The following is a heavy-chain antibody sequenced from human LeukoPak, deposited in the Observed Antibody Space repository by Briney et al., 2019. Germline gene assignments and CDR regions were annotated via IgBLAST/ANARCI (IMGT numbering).Heavy chain of an antibody. Sequence: GRSLRLSCAASGFTFSSYAMHWVRQAPGKGLEWVAVISYDGSNKYYADSVKGRFTISRDNSKNTLYLQMNSLRAEDTAVYYCARDSRSFSSTYYDFWSGYFPGYYYYGMDVWGQGTTVTVSS. V-gene: IGHV3-30-3*01. CDR1: GFTFSSYA. CDR2: ISYDGSNK. D-gene: IGHD3-3*01. CDR3: ARDSRSFSSTYYDFWSGYFPGYYYYGMDV. J-gene: IGHJ6*02.